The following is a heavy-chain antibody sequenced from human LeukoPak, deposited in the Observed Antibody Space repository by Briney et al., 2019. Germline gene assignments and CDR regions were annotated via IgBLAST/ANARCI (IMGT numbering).Heavy chain of an antibody. V-gene: IGHV1-46*01. CDR1: GYTFTSYY. Sequence: ASVTVSCKASGYTFTSYYMHWVRQAPGQGLEWMGIINPSGGSTSYAQKFQGRVTMTRDTSTSTVYMELSSLRSEDTAVYYCARAPEYQLLLDGMDVWGQGTTVTVSS. D-gene: IGHD2-2*01. CDR2: INPSGGST. CDR3: ARAPEYQLLLDGMDV. J-gene: IGHJ6*02.